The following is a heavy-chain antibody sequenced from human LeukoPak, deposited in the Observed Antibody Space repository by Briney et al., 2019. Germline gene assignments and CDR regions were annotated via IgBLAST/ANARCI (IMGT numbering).Heavy chain of an antibody. CDR3: AGNGRITMIVVVITKSNWFDP. V-gene: IGHV3-23*01. D-gene: IGHD3-22*01. CDR1: GFTFSSYA. J-gene: IGHJ5*02. CDR2: ISGSGGST. Sequence: GGSLRLSCAASGFTFSSYAMNWVRQAPGKGLEWVSAISGSGGSTYYADALKGRFTISRDNSKNTLYLQMNSMRAEDTAVYYCAGNGRITMIVVVITKSNWFDPWGQGTLVTVSS.